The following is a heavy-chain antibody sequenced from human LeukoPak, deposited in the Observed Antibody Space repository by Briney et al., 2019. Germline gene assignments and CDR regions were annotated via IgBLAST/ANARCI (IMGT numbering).Heavy chain of an antibody. CDR2: IRSKAYGGTT. V-gene: IGHV3-49*04. CDR3: TIGYFDY. J-gene: IGHJ4*02. CDR1: GFTFGDYA. Sequence: GGSLRLSCTASGFTFGDYAMSWVRQAPGKGLEWVGFIRSKAYGGTTEYAASVKGRFTISRDDSKSIAYLQMNSLKTEDTAVYYCTIGYFDYWGQGTLVTVSS.